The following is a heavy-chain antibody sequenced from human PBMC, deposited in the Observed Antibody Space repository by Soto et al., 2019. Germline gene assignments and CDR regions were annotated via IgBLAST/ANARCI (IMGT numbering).Heavy chain of an antibody. V-gene: IGHV3-15*07. CDR2: IKSKSDGGTT. Sequence: ETLSLTCTVSGGSISSYYWSWIRQPPGKGLEWVGHIKSKSDGGTTDYAAPVKGRFTISRDDSRNMVYRQMNNLKSEDTAMYYCGSRHWGQGTLVTVSS. CDR3: GSRH. CDR1: GGSISSYY. J-gene: IGHJ4*02.